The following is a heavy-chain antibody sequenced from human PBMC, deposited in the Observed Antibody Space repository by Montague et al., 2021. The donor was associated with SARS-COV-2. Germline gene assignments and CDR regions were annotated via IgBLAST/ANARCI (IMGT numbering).Heavy chain of an antibody. D-gene: IGHD3-10*01. CDR3: ARGNYGPDAFDI. CDR1: GGSISSGSYY. V-gene: IGHV4-61*01. CDR2: IYYSGST. J-gene: IGHJ3*02. Sequence: SETLSLTCTVSGGSISSGSYYWSWIRQPPGKGLEWIGYIYYSGSTNYNPSLKSRVTISLDTSKNQFSLKLNSVTAADTAVYYCARGNYGPDAFDIWGQGTMVTVSS.